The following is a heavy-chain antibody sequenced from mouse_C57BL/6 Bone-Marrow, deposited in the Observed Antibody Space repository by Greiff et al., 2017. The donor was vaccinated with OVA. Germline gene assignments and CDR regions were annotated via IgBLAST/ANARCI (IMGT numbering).Heavy chain of an antibody. D-gene: IGHD6-5*01. CDR3: TSYCNFDY. CDR1: GFNIKDDY. J-gene: IGHJ2*01. Sequence: EVQVVESGAELVRPGASVKLSCTASGFNIKDDYMHWVKQRPEQGLEWIGWIDPENGDTEYASKFQGKATITADPSSNTAYLQLSSLTSEDTAVYYCTSYCNFDYWGQGTTLTVSS. V-gene: IGHV14-4*01. CDR2: IDPENGDT.